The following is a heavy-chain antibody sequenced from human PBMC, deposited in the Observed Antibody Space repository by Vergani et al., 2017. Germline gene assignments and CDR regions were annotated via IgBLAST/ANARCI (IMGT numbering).Heavy chain of an antibody. Sequence: QVHLVESAGGVVQPGGSLRLSCAVSGFTFSNFGMHWICQGPGKGLEWLAYIGKDGINTRYRDAVKGRFTVSRDNSKDILYLQMDSVRNKDTGLDDCSKYLRDSTDGLPDSWGPGTLVIVSS. D-gene: IGHD2-21*02. J-gene: IGHJ4*02. CDR1: GFTFSNFG. V-gene: IGHV3-30*02. CDR2: IGKDGINT. CDR3: SKYLRDSTDGLPDS.